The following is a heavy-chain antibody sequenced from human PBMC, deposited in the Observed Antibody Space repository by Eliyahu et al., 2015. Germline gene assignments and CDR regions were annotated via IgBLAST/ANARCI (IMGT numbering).Heavy chain of an antibody. D-gene: IGHD2-8*02. J-gene: IGHJ4*02. CDR2: IHHSGRT. CDR3: ARYWSAFDY. Sequence: QLQLRESGSGPVKPSQTLSLTCGVSGGSXGSGESXWSWIRQPPGKGLEWIAYIHHSGRTSYNPSLQSRVTISLDKSKNQFSLMLTSATAADTAVYYCARYWSAFDYWGQGTPVTVSS. CDR1: GGSXGSGESX. V-gene: IGHV4-30-2*01.